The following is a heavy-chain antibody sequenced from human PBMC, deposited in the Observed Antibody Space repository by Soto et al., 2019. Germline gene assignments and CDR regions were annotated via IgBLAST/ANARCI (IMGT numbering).Heavy chain of an antibody. CDR3: ARGQRFSDWFDP. D-gene: IGHD3-3*01. Sequence: QVHLQESGPGLVTPSETLSLTCSVSGGTISGYYWTWIRQPAGKGLEWIGRIYSSGNTKYNPSLQSRVTTSLDTSNNHFSLRLTSVTAADTAVYYCARGQRFSDWFDPWGQGTLVTVSS. CDR1: GGTISGYY. CDR2: IYSSGNT. J-gene: IGHJ5*02. V-gene: IGHV4-4*07.